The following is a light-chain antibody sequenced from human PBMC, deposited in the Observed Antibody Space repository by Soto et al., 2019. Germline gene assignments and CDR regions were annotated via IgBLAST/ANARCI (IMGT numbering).Light chain of an antibody. J-gene: IGKJ1*01. Sequence: EVVMTQSPATLSASPGERATLSCWASETVATNLAWYQQKPGQAPRLLISGASTRAAGISDRFRGSGSETEFTLTISSPRSEDSGTYYCQQYFDWPPLTFGQGTKVEI. CDR1: ETVATN. V-gene: IGKV3-15*01. CDR3: QQYFDWPPLT. CDR2: GAS.